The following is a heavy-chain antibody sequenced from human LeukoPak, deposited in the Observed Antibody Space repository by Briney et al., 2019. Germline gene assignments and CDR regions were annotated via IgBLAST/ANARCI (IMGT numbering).Heavy chain of an antibody. J-gene: IGHJ4*02. CDR3: ARQDGLWVGDLGGWFDF. CDR1: GTSISRHY. V-gene: IGHV4-4*09. D-gene: IGHD3-10*01. CDR2: ISTTGST. Sequence: SETLSLTCTVSGTSISRHYWSWLRKSPGLGLEWLGYISTTGSTTYNPSLGGGATMSEDTSQNQFPLPRSPGPAAATADYFVARQDGLWVGDLGGWFDFWGQGIQVTVSS.